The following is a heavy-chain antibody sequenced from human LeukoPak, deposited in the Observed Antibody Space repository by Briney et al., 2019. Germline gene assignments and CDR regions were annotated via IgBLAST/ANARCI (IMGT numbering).Heavy chain of an antibody. D-gene: IGHD3-10*01. J-gene: IGHJ6*02. CDR2: IWYDGSNK. V-gene: IGHV3-30*02. CDR3: AKDHIWRWFGESSGYYYYYGMDV. Sequence: GGSLRLSCAASGFTFSSYGMHWVRQAPGKGLEWVAVIWYDGSNKYYADSVKGRFTISRDNSKNTLYLQMNSLRAEDTAVYYCAKDHIWRWFGESSGYYYYYGMDVWGQGTTVTVSS. CDR1: GFTFSSYG.